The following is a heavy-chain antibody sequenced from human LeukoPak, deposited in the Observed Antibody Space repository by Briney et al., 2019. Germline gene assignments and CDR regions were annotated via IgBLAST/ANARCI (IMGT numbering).Heavy chain of an antibody. J-gene: IGHJ4*02. CDR3: AKEVPDGSGSYYTPAVDY. CDR1: GFTFSSHS. V-gene: IGHV3-23*01. Sequence: QPGGSLRLSCAASGFTFSSHSMNWVRQAPGKGLEWVSAISGSGGSTYYADSVKGRFTISRDNSKNTLYLQMNSLRAEDTAVYYCAKEVPDGSGSYYTPAVDYWGQGTLVTVSS. D-gene: IGHD3-10*01. CDR2: ISGSGGST.